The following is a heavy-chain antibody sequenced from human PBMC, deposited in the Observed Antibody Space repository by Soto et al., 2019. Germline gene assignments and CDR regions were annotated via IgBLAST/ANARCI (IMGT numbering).Heavy chain of an antibody. CDR1: GYSFTSYW. CDR2: IYPGDSDT. D-gene: IGHD3-22*01. J-gene: IGHJ3*02. Sequence: GESLKISCKGSGYSFTSYWIGWVRQMPGKGLECMGIIYPGDSDTRYSPSFQGQVTISADKSISTAYLQWSSLKASDTAMYYCASPSYYYDSSGYYGAFVIWGQGTMGTV. CDR3: ASPSYYYDSSGYYGAFVI. V-gene: IGHV5-51*01.